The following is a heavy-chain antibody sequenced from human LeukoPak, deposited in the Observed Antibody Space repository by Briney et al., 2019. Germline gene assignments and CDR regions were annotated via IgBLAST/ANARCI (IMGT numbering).Heavy chain of an antibody. D-gene: IGHD3-10*01. CDR2: ISSSSSYI. Sequence: GGSLRLSCAASGFTFSRYSMNWVRQALGKGLEWVSSISSSSSYIYYADSVKGRFSISRDNAKNSLYLQMNSLRAEDTAVYYCARDGTMVRGPQTGQLWFDPWGQGTLVTVSS. CDR1: GFTFSRYS. J-gene: IGHJ5*02. CDR3: ARDGTMVRGPQTGQLWFDP. V-gene: IGHV3-21*01.